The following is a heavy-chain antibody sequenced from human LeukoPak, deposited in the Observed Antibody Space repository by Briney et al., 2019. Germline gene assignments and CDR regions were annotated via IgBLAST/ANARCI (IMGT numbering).Heavy chain of an antibody. D-gene: IGHD3-16*01. Sequence: GGSLRLSCAASGFTFNNYAMTWVRQAPGEGLEGVSRISCGGATKYYADYVKGRFTISRDNSKNTLYLQMKSLRAEDTSVFYCSKVRAGGGERTHLDYWGQGTLVTVSS. CDR1: GFTFNNYA. CDR3: SKVRAGGGERTHLDY. J-gene: IGHJ4*02. V-gene: IGHV3-23*01. CDR2: ISCGGATK.